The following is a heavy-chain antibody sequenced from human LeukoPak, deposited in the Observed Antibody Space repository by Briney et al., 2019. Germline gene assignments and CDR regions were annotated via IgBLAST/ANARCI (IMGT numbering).Heavy chain of an antibody. J-gene: IGHJ4*02. V-gene: IGHV4-59*01. CDR3: AREKGIGGGWYQSFDY. D-gene: IGHD6-19*01. Sequence: PSETLSLTCTVSGGSISGYYWSWIRQPPGKGLEWIGYIYYSGSTNYNPSLKSRVTISVDTSKNQFSLKLSSVTAADTAVYYCAREKGIGGGWYQSFDYWGQGTLVTVSS. CDR2: IYYSGST. CDR1: GGSISGYY.